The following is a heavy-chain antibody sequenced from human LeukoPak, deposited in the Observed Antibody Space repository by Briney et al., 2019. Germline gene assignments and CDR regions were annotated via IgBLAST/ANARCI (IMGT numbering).Heavy chain of an antibody. CDR1: GFTLTDYY. Sequence: GGSLRLSCVAYGFTLTDYYMSWIRQAPGRGLEWVSDISGSGRNVYYGDSVKGRFTISRDNSKNTLYLQMNSLRAKDTAVYYCAKYDFWSGYGIDVWGQGTTVTVSS. V-gene: IGHV3-11*04. CDR2: ISGSGRNV. CDR3: AKYDFWSGYGIDV. J-gene: IGHJ6*02. D-gene: IGHD3-3*01.